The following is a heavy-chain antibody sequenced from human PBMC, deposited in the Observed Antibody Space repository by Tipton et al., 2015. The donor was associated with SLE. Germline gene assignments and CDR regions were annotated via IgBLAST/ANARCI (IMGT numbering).Heavy chain of an antibody. CDR2: INHSGST. Sequence: TLSLTCAVYGGSFSGYYWSWIRQPPGKGLEWIGEINHSGSTNYNPSLKSRVTISVDTSKNQFSLKLSSVTAADTAVYYCARRGVTGTLDGWGQGTLVTVSS. CDR3: ARRGVTGTLDG. J-gene: IGHJ4*02. V-gene: IGHV4-34*01. CDR1: GGSFSGYY. D-gene: IGHD1-1*01.